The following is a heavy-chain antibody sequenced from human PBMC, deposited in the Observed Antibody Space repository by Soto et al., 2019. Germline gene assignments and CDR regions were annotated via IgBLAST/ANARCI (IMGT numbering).Heavy chain of an antibody. CDR3: ARRDYYDSSGHYYYYGMDV. CDR1: GGSISSGGYY. V-gene: IGHV4-61*08. J-gene: IGHJ6*02. CDR2: IYYSGST. Sequence: SGTLSLPCTDSGGSISSGGYYWSWIRQHPGKGLEWIGYIYYSGSTNYNPSLKSRVTISVDTSKDQFSLKLSSVTAADTAVYYCARRDYYDSSGHYYYYGMDVWGQGTTVTVSS. D-gene: IGHD3-22*01.